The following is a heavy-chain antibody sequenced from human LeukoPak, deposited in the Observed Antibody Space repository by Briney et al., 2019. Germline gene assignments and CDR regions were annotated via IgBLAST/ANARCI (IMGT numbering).Heavy chain of an antibody. CDR2: ISGSGGST. D-gene: IGHD4-17*01. CDR3: AKDRVTTVTTPFDY. J-gene: IGHJ4*02. CDR1: GITFSSYA. Sequence: GGSLRLSCTASGITFSSYAMSWVRQAPGKGLEWVSSISGSGGSTYYADSVKGRFTISRDNSKNTLYLQMNSLRAEDTAVYYCAKDRVTTVTTPFDYWGQGTLVTVSS. V-gene: IGHV3-23*01.